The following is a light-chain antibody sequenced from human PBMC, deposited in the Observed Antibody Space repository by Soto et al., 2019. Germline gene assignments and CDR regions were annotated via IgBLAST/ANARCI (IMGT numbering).Light chain of an antibody. CDR1: ESFSDY. Sequence: EIVMTQSPATLSVSPGERATLSCRSSESFSDYLAWYQQKPGQAPRLLIYDASTRATGIPARFRGSGSGTDFTLTISSLEPEDFAVYYCQLRNNWPPSITFGQGTRLEI. CDR2: DAS. CDR3: QLRNNWPPSIT. J-gene: IGKJ5*01. V-gene: IGKV3-11*01.